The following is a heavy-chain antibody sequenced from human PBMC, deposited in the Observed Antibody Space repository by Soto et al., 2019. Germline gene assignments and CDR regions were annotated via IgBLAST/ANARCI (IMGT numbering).Heavy chain of an antibody. V-gene: IGHV2-26*01. CDR2: IFSNDEK. CDR3: ARMRNEPYYYYYYMDV. J-gene: IGHJ6*03. CDR1: GFSLSNARMG. Sequence: SGPTLVNPTETLTLTCTVSGFSLSNARMGVSWIRQPPGKALEWLAHIFSNDEKSYSTSLKSRLTISKDTSKSQVVLTMTNMDPVDTATYYCARMRNEPYYYYYYMDVWGKGTTVTVSS. D-gene: IGHD1-1*01.